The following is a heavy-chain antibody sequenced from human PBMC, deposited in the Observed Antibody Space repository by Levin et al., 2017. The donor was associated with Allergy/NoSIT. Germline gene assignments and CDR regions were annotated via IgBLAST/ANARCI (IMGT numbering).Heavy chain of an antibody. CDR1: GGSFSGYY. CDR3: ARDGGYYYGSGSPRRFDY. J-gene: IGHJ4*02. Sequence: SETLSLTCAVYGGSFSGYYWSWIRQPPGKGLEWIGEINHSGSTNYNPSLKSRVTISVDTSKNQFSLKLSSVTAADTAVYYCARDGGYYYGSGSPRRFDYWGQGTLVTVSS. CDR2: INHSGST. V-gene: IGHV4-34*01. D-gene: IGHD3-10*01.